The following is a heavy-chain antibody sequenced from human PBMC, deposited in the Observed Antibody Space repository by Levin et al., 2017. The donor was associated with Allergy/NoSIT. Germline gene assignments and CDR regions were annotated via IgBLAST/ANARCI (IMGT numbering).Heavy chain of an antibody. CDR2: IRSKAHSYAT. CDR3: VRHVDGSSWLD. J-gene: IGHJ4*02. D-gene: IGHD6-13*01. CDR1: GFTFSGSA. Sequence: GGSLRLSCAASGFTFSGSAMHWVRQASGKGLEWIGRIRSKAHSYATAYGASMKDRFTISRDDSKNTAYLQVHSLNTEDAAVYYCVRHVDGSSWLDWGQGTLVSVSS. V-gene: IGHV3-73*01.